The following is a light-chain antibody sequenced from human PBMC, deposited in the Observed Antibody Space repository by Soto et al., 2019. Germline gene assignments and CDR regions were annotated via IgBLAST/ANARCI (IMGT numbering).Light chain of an antibody. V-gene: IGKV1-27*01. CDR3: QKYDTVPWA. J-gene: IGKJ1*01. CDR1: QDIKKY. Sequence: DIQMTQSPSSLYASLGDRVTITCRASQDIKKYVAWYQQKPGKVPQLLIYAASTLQSGVSSRFSGSGSGTEFTLTISSLQPEDVATYHCQKYDTVPWAFAQGTKVEIK. CDR2: AAS.